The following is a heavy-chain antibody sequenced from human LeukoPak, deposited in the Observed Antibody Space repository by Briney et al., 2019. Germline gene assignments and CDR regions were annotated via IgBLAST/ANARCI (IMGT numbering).Heavy chain of an antibody. CDR2: VSYSGTT. D-gene: IGHD2-2*01. CDR3: AKLTCSSTFCPLDY. J-gene: IGHJ4*02. CDR1: GGSISSSSFF. V-gene: IGHV4-39*01. Sequence: SETLSLTCTVSGGSISSSSFFWAWIRQPPGKGLEWIGTVSYSGTTYFSPSLKSRVTISVDTSKNQFSLRLTSVTAADTALYYCAKLTCSSTFCPLDYWGQGTLVTVSS.